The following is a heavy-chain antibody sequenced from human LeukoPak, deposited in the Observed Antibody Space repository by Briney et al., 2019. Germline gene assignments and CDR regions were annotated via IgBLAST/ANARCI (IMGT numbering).Heavy chain of an antibody. Sequence: GSLRLSCAASGFTFSSYGMHWVRQAPGKGLEWVAVIWYDGSNKYYADSVKGRFTISRDNSKNTLYLQMNSLRAEDTAVYYCARSLTSVGDDALDIWGQGTMVTVSS. D-gene: IGHD3-16*01. V-gene: IGHV3-33*01. J-gene: IGHJ3*02. CDR2: IWYDGSNK. CDR3: ARSLTSVGDDALDI. CDR1: GFTFSSYG.